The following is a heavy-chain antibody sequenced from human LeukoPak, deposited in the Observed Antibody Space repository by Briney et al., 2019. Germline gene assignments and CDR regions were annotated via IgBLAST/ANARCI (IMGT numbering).Heavy chain of an antibody. CDR1: GGSVSSTSYY. V-gene: IGHV4-39*01. J-gene: IGHJ6*03. CDR2: VYYGGNT. CDR3: ARQRADYFYHYLDV. Sequence: SSETLSLTCTVSGGSVSSTSYYWDWVRQPPGKGLEWIGNVYYGGNTFYNSSLESRVTISVDMSKNQFSLKLTSLTAADTAVYYCARQRADYFYHYLDVWGKGTSVTVS.